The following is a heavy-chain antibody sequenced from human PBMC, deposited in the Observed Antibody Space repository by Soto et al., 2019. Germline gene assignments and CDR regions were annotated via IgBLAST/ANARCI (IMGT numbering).Heavy chain of an antibody. D-gene: IGHD4-17*01. J-gene: IGHJ4*02. CDR1: GYTLTDNY. CDR3: ARRMTTLTTFFDY. Sequence: ASVKVSCKASGYTLTDNYMHWVREAPGQGLAWMGWINPNGGTNYAQKFQGRVTMTRDTSISTAYMELSRLRSDDTHVYSCARRMTTLTTFFDYWGQGTLVGVSS. CDR2: INPNGGT. V-gene: IGHV1-2*02.